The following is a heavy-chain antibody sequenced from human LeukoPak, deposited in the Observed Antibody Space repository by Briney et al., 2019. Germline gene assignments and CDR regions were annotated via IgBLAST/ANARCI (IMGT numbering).Heavy chain of an antibody. Sequence: SETLSLTCAVSGGSISSGGYSWSWIRQPPGKGLEWIGYIYHSGSTYYNPSLKSRVTISVDRSKNQFSLKLSSATAADTAVYYCARAYYGSGSYLQFDYWGQGTLVTVSS. D-gene: IGHD3-10*01. CDR2: IYHSGST. CDR3: ARAYYGSGSYLQFDY. CDR1: GGSISSGGYS. J-gene: IGHJ4*02. V-gene: IGHV4-30-2*01.